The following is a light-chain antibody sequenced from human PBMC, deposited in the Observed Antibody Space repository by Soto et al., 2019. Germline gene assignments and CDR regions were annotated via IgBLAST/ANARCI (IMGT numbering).Light chain of an antibody. CDR3: SSYAGSNNFV. CDR2: EVT. J-gene: IGLJ1*01. V-gene: IGLV2-8*01. CDR1: SSDVGYYDY. Sequence: QSVLTQPPSESGFPGQSVTISCTGTSSDVGYYDYVSWYQQHPGQAPKLVIYEVTKRPSGVPDRVSASKSGNTASLTVSGLRAEDEADYYCSSYAGSNNFVFGSGTKVTVL.